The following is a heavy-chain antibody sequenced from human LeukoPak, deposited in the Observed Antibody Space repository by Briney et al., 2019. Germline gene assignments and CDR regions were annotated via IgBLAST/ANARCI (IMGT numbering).Heavy chain of an antibody. CDR2: IYHSGSA. D-gene: IGHD6-19*01. CDR1: GYSISSGYY. CDR3: ARDHRGWLVGNYYYYYMDV. Sequence: PSETLSLTCAVSGYSISSGYYWGWIRQPPGKGLEWIGSIYHSGSAYYNPSLKSRVTISVDTSKNQFSLKLSSVTAADTAVYYCARDHRGWLVGNYYYYYMDVWGKGTTVTVSS. J-gene: IGHJ6*03. V-gene: IGHV4-38-2*02.